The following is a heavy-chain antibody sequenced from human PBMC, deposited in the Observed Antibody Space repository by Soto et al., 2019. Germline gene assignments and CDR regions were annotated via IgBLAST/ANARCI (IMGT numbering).Heavy chain of an antibody. Sequence: SETLSLTCTVSGGSISSYYWSWIRQPPGKGLEWIGYIYYSGSTNYNPSLKSRVTISVDTSKNQFSLKLSPVTAADTAVYYCASVLAAAGHPHFDYWGQGTLVTVSS. J-gene: IGHJ4*02. CDR1: GGSISSYY. CDR2: IYYSGST. D-gene: IGHD6-13*01. CDR3: ASVLAAAGHPHFDY. V-gene: IGHV4-59*08.